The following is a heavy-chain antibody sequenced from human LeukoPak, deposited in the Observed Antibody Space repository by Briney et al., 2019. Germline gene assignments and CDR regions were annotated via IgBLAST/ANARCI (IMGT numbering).Heavy chain of an antibody. V-gene: IGHV1-46*01. CDR1: GYTFTTYY. Sequence: ASVKVSCKPSGYTFTTYYIHWVRQAPGQGLEWMGIINLRGGSTSYAQKFQGRVTMTRDMSTSTVYMELSSLRSEDTAVYYCARDLYSGTFVQFDYWGQGTLVTVSS. D-gene: IGHD1-26*01. CDR2: INLRGGST. CDR3: ARDLYSGTFVQFDY. J-gene: IGHJ4*02.